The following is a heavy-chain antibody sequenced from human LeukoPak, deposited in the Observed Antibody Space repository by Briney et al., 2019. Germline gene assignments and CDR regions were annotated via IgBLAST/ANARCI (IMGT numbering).Heavy chain of an antibody. CDR2: IYHSGST. CDR3: ARELYSSGSDY. V-gene: IGHV4-38-2*02. Sequence: PSETLSLTCTVSGGSISSYYWGWIRQPPGKGLEWIGSIYHSGSTYYNPSLKSRVTISVDTSKNQFSLKLSSVTAADTAVYYCARELYSSGSDYWGQGTLVTVSS. CDR1: GGSISSYY. D-gene: IGHD6-19*01. J-gene: IGHJ4*02.